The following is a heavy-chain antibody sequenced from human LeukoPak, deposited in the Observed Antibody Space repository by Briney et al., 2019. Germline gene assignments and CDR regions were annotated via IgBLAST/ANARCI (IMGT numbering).Heavy chain of an antibody. CDR2: INPNSGGT. V-gene: IGHV1-2*02. CDR1: GYTFTGYY. CDR3: ARDAILTYYDFWSGYPYFDY. J-gene: IGHJ4*02. Sequence: GASVKVSCKASGYTFTGYYMHWVRQATGQGLEWMGWINPNSGGTNYAQKFQGRVTMTRDTSISTAYMELSRLRSDDTAVYYCARDAILTYYDFWSGYPYFDYWGQGTLVTVSS. D-gene: IGHD3-3*01.